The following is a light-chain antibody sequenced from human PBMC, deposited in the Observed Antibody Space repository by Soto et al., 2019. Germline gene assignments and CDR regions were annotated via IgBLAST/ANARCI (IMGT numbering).Light chain of an antibody. Sequence: DILMTQSPASLSASVGDRVTVTCRASQNIDKYLHWYQQKPGKAPNLLIFSASILQSGVPSRFIGSGSGTELTLTISGLQPEDFATYYCQQTYGNSVTFGQGTKV. CDR2: SAS. V-gene: IGKV1-39*01. CDR1: QNIDKY. J-gene: IGKJ1*01. CDR3: QQTYGNSVT.